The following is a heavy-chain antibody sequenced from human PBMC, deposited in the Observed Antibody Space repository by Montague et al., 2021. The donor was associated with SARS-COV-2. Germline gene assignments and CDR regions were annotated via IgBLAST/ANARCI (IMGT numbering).Heavy chain of an antibody. CDR2: IDWVDDK. Sequence: PALVKPTQTLTLTCTFSGFSLSTSGMCVSWIRQPPGKALEWLALIDWVDDKYYSTSLKTRLTISKDTSKNQVVLTMTNMDPVDTATYYCARMTTVTYPYYYYYGMDVWGQGTTVTVSS. D-gene: IGHD4-17*01. V-gene: IGHV2-70*01. CDR1: GFSLSTSGMC. J-gene: IGHJ6*02. CDR3: ARMTTVTYPYYYYYGMDV.